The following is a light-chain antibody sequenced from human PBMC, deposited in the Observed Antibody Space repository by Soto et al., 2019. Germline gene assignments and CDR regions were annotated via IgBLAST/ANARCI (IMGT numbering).Light chain of an antibody. J-gene: IGKJ5*01. CDR2: GAS. Sequence: EIVLTQSPGTLSLSPGERATLSCRASQSVSSSYLAWYQQKPGQAPRLLIYGASSRATGIPDTFSGSGSGTDFPLTISRLEPEDFAVYYCQQYGTSPPITFGQGTRLEIK. CDR3: QQYGTSPPIT. V-gene: IGKV3-20*01. CDR1: QSVSSSY.